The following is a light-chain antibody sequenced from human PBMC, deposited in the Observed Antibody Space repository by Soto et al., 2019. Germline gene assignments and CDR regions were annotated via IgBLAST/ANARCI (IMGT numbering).Light chain of an antibody. V-gene: IGLV4-69*01. CDR1: SGHNSYA. Sequence: QTVVTQPPSASASLGASVKLTCTLSSGHNSYAIAWHQQQPEKGPRYLMKLNSDGSHSKGDGIPDRFSGSSSGAERYLTLSSLPAEDEADYYCQTWSTDNRGFGGGAKLTVL. J-gene: IGLJ3*02. CDR2: LNSDGSH. CDR3: QTWSTDNRG.